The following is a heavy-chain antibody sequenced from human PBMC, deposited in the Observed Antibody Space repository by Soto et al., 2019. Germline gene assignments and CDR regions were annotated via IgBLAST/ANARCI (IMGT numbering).Heavy chain of an antibody. J-gene: IGHJ3*02. CDR1: GGSFSGYY. CDR2: INHSGST. CDR3: ARSPRRVTTQGAFDI. V-gene: IGHV4-34*01. D-gene: IGHD2-21*02. Sequence: QVQLQQWGAGLLKPSETLSLTCAVYGGSFSGYYWSWIRQPPGKGLEWIGEINHSGSTNYNPSLKSRVTISVDTSKNQFSLKLSSVTAADTAVYYCARSPRRVTTQGAFDIWGQGTMVTVSS.